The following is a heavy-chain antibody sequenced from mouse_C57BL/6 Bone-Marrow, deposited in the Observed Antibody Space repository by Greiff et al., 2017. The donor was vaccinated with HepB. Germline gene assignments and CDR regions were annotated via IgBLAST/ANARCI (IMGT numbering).Heavy chain of an antibody. Sequence: QVQLQQPGAELVRPGSSVKLSCKASGYTFTSYWMDWVKQRPGQGLEWIGNIYPSDSETHYNQKFKDKATLTVDKSSSTAYMQLSSLTSEDSAVYYCAIMTTVAYYFDYWGQGTTLTVSS. CDR3: AIMTTVAYYFDY. D-gene: IGHD1-1*01. CDR1: GYTFTSYW. J-gene: IGHJ2*01. CDR2: IYPSDSET. V-gene: IGHV1-61*01.